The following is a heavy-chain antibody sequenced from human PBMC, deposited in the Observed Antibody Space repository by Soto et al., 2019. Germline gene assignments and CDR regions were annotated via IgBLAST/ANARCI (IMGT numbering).Heavy chain of an antibody. Sequence: EVQLLESGGGLVQPGGSLRLSCAASGYSFSTYAMSWVRQAPGKGLEWVSSISAGGGSPFIADSVKGRFIISRDNAKDTLYLQMNSLTGEDTAIYYCVKHAEYQLVSWFDPWGQGTLVTVSS. CDR3: VKHAEYQLVSWFDP. CDR2: ISAGGGSP. D-gene: IGHD6-6*01. CDR1: GYSFSTYA. J-gene: IGHJ5*02. V-gene: IGHV3-23*01.